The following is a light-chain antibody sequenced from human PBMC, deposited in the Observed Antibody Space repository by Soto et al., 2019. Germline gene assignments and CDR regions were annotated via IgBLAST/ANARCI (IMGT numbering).Light chain of an antibody. CDR1: QSVLYSSNNKNY. CDR2: WAT. Sequence: IVMSQSPDSLPVSLGERATINCKSSQSVLYSSNNKNYLSWYQQKAGQPPKLLIYWATTRESGVPDRFSGSGSGTDFTLTISSLQAEDVAVHYCHQYSTPPLTFGGGTKVDIK. J-gene: IGKJ4*01. CDR3: HQYSTPPLT. V-gene: IGKV4-1*01.